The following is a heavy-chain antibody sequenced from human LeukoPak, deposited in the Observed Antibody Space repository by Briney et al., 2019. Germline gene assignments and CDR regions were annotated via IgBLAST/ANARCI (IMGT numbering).Heavy chain of an antibody. CDR2: ISGSGDTT. D-gene: IGHD3-10*01. CDR3: AKDRASATYEYFQY. J-gene: IGHJ1*01. V-gene: IGHV3-23*01. CDR1: GFTFSNYA. Sequence: GGSLRLSCVASGFTFSNYAMSWVRQAPGKGLEWVSVISGSGDTTYSADSVKGRFTISRDNSKNTLYYQLDSLTAEDTAVYYCAKDRASATYEYFQYWGQGAQVTVSS.